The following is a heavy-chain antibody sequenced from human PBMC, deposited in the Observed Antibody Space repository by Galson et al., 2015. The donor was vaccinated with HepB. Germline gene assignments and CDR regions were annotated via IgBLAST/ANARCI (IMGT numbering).Heavy chain of an antibody. CDR2: ISGSGGST. J-gene: IGHJ6*02. CDR3: AKDRLAQPKSLGGMDV. Sequence: SLRLSCAASGFTFSSYAMSWVRQAPGKGLEWVSAISGSGGSTYYADSVEGRFTISSDNSQNTLYLQMNSLRAEDTAVYYCAKDRLAQPKSLGGMDVWGQGTTVTVSS. V-gene: IGHV3-23*01. D-gene: IGHD2-21*01. CDR1: GFTFSSYA.